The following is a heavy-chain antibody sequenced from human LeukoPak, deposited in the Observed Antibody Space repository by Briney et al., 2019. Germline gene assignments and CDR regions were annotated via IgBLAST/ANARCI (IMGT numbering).Heavy chain of an antibody. CDR2: ISAYNGNT. V-gene: IGHV1-18*01. CDR3: ARDPSHYISKFIDAFAI. CDR1: RYSCTIDG. D-gene: IGHD3-10*02. J-gene: IGHJ3*02. Sequence: ASVKVSCKDARYSCTIDGLIWGRQAPGQGLEWMGWISAYNGNTNYAQKVQGRVTMTTDTSTSTAYIELRSLRSDDTGVYYCARDPSHYISKFIDAFAIWERETMVTVSS.